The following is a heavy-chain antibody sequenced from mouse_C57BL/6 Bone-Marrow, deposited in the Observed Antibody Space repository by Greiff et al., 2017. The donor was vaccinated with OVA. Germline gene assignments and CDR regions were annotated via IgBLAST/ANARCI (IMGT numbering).Heavy chain of an antibody. CDR2: ISNGGGST. D-gene: IGHD2-14*01. Sequence: EVQRVESGGGLVQPGGSLKLSCAASGFTFSDYYMYWVRQTPEKRLEWVAYISNGGGSTYYPDTVKGRFTISRDNAKNTLYLQMSRLKSEDTAMYYCVTYRGFAYWGQGTLVTVSA. CDR3: VTYRGFAY. J-gene: IGHJ3*01. CDR1: GFTFSDYY. V-gene: IGHV5-12*01.